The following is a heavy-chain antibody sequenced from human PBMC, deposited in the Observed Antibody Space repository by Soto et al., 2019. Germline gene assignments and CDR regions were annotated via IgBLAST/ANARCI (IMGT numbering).Heavy chain of an antibody. CDR1: GFTFSSYS. V-gene: IGHV3-21*03. Sequence: EVQLVESGGGLVKPGGSLTLSCAASGFTFSSYSMNWARQAPGKGLEWVSSMSGVDNNKYYAASVKGRFTISRDNAKNSLFMHLSGLTADDTTVYYCTRDRVMGARPQYGRDAWGQGTTVTAS. CDR2: MSGVDNNK. D-gene: IGHD1-26*01. J-gene: IGHJ6*02. CDR3: TRDRVMGARPQYGRDA.